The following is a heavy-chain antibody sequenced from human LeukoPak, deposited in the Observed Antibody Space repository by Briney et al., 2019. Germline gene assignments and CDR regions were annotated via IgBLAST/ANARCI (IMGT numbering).Heavy chain of an antibody. CDR1: GFTFSSYA. D-gene: IGHD1-26*01. J-gene: IGHJ3*02. CDR3: AKDEGWELVIWGAVDI. CDR2: ISSNGGST. V-gene: IGHV3-64*01. Sequence: GGSLRLSCAASGFTFSSYAMHWVRQAPGKGLEYVSAISSNGGSTYYANSVKGRFTISRDNSKNTLYLQMGSLTPEDTAVYYCAKDEGWELVIWGAVDIWGQGTMVTVSS.